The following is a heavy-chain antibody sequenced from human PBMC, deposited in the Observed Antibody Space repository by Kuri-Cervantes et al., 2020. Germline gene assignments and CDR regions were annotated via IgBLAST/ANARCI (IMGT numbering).Heavy chain of an antibody. J-gene: IGHJ4*02. V-gene: IGHV5-51*01. CDR2: IYPGDSDT. CDR3: ARLPDSRGPLHFDY. CDR1: GYSFTSYW. Sequence: GESLKISCKGSGYSFTSYWIGWVRQMPGKGLEWMGIIYPGDSDTRYGPSFQGQVTISADKSISTAYLQWSSLKASDTAMYFCARLPDSRGPLHFDYWGQGALVTVSS. D-gene: IGHD6-19*01.